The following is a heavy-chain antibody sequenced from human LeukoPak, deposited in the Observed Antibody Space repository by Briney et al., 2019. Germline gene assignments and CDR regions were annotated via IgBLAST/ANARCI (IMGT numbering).Heavy chain of an antibody. CDR1: VGTFSSYA. CDR2: IIPIFGTA. D-gene: IGHD3-22*01. CDR3: ARDTPSHYYDSSGYYSDAFHT. Sequence: ASVKVSCKASVGTFSSYAISWVRQAPGQGLEWMGGIIPIFGTANYAQKFQGRVTITADESTSTAYMELSSLRSEDTAVYYCARDTPSHYYDSSGYYSDAFHTWGQGTMVTVSS. V-gene: IGHV1-69*13. J-gene: IGHJ3*02.